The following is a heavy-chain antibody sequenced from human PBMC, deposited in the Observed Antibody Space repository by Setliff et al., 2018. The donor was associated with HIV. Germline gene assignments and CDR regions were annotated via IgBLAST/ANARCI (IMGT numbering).Heavy chain of an antibody. CDR1: GSIFTGYY. D-gene: IGHD7-27*01. V-gene: IGHV1-2*02. Sequence: ASVKVSCKASGSIFTGYYMPWVRRAPGQGFEWMGWINPDNGRTQYGQKFQGRLTLTRDTSIRTAYMELSGLTFDDTAMYYCARDRRAGVYYYTDVWGTGTTVTVSS. CDR2: INPDNGRT. CDR3: ARDRRAGVYYYTDV. J-gene: IGHJ6*03.